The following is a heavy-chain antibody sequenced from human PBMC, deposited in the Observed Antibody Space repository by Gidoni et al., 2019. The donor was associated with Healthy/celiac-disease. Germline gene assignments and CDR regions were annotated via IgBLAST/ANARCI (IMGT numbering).Heavy chain of an antibody. Sequence: QVQLQESGPGLVKPSETLSLTCTVSGYSISSGYYWGCIRQPPGKGLEWIGSIYHSGSTYYNPSLKSRVTISVDTSKNQFSLKLSSVTAADTAVYYCARERGIAAAGTYSPDYWGQGTLVTVSS. CDR2: IYHSGST. D-gene: IGHD6-13*01. V-gene: IGHV4-38-2*02. CDR3: ARERGIAAAGTYSPDY. J-gene: IGHJ4*02. CDR1: GYSISSGYY.